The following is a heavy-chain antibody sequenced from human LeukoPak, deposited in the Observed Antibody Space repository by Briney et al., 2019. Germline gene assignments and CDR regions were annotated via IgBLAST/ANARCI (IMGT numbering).Heavy chain of an antibody. CDR1: GFTFSSSW. J-gene: IGHJ3*02. CDR2: INQDGTKK. CDR3: AREATNTRAAFDI. V-gene: IGHV3-7*01. D-gene: IGHD5-12*01. Sequence: HPGGSLRLSCAASGFTFSSSWMSCVRQAPGGGLECVANINQDGTKKYYVRSVKARFTLSRDNAKKSLYLQMNSLRAEDTAVYYCAREATNTRAAFDIWGQGTMVTVSS.